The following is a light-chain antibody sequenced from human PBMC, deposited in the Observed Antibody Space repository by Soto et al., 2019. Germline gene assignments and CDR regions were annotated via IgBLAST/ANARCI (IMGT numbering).Light chain of an antibody. CDR3: QQYSDSPLP. Sequence: EIVLTQSPGTLSLSPGERATLSCRASQTVRTNYLAWFQHKPGQAPRLLIYGASSRATGIPDRFSGSGSGTDFTLTIIRLEPEDFAVYFCQQYSDSPLPFGGGTKVEIK. CDR2: GAS. V-gene: IGKV3-20*01. CDR1: QTVRTNY. J-gene: IGKJ4*01.